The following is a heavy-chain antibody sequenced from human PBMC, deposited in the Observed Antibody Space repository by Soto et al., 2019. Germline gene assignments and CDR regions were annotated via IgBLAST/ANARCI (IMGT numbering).Heavy chain of an antibody. Sequence: SETLSLTCAVSGYSINSGGYYCSWIRQPPGRGLEWVGYIFHNGATFYNPSLKSRATISVDRSKNQISLNMHSLTAADTAVYYCARLDAYNSFDFWGQGALVTVSS. V-gene: IGHV4-30-2*01. D-gene: IGHD2-2*01. CDR1: GYSINSGGYY. CDR2: IFHNGAT. J-gene: IGHJ4*02. CDR3: ARLDAYNSFDF.